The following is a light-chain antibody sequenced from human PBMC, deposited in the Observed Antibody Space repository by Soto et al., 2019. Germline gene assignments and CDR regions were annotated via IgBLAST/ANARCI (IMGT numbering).Light chain of an antibody. CDR1: QSFNSIY. CDR2: GAS. Sequence: EIVLTHSPGTLSLSPGERATLSCRASQSFNSIYLAWYQQKPGQAPRLLIYGASSRATGIPDRFSGSGSGTDFTLTISRLEPEDFAVYYCHQYDSWTLGQGTKVDIK. J-gene: IGKJ1*01. V-gene: IGKV3-20*01. CDR3: HQYDSWT.